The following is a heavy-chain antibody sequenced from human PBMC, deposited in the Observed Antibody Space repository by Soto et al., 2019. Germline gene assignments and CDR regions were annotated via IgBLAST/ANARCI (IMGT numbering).Heavy chain of an antibody. D-gene: IGHD3-10*01. CDR2: ISWNGASI. CDR3: ANLPLYGSGFDC. CDR1: GFTFDDYA. Sequence: EVQLVESGGGLVQPGRSLRLSCAASGFTFDDYALHWVRQAPGRGLEWVAGISWNGASIGYADSVKGRFTISRDNAKNSLHLHMNSLRSEDTALYYCANLPLYGSGFDCWGQGTLVTVSS. V-gene: IGHV3-9*01. J-gene: IGHJ4*02.